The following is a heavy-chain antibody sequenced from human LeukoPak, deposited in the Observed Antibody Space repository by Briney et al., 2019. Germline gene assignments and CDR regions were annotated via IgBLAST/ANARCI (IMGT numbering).Heavy chain of an antibody. Sequence: SDTLSLTCTVSGGSISSYYWSWIRQPPAKGLEWIGYIHYSGSTNYNPSLKSRVTISVDTSKNQFSLKLSSVTAADTAVYYCARRDGYTYYFDYWGQGTLVTVSS. J-gene: IGHJ4*02. CDR2: IHYSGST. V-gene: IGHV4-59*07. CDR1: GGSISSYY. D-gene: IGHD5-24*01. CDR3: ARRDGYTYYFDY.